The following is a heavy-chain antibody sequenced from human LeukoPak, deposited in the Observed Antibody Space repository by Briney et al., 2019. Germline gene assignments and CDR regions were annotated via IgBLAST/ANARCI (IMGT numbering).Heavy chain of an antibody. CDR2: ISYDGSNK. CDR1: GFTFSSYA. CDR3: ARERDYGGNSWRPRGSQRSYYFDY. J-gene: IGHJ4*02. V-gene: IGHV3-30*14. D-gene: IGHD4-23*01. Sequence: GRSLRLSCAASGFTFSSYAMHWVRQAPGKGLEWVAVISYDGSNKYYADSVKGRFTISRDNSKNTLYLQMNSLRAEDTAVYYCARERDYGGNSWRPRGSQRSYYFDYWGQGTLVTVSS.